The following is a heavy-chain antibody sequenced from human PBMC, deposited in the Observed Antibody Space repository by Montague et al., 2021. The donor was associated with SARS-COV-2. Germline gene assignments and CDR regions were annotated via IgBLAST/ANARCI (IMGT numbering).Heavy chain of an antibody. J-gene: IGHJ4*02. CDR3: ARETYTSGWFQQFDY. CDR1: SPSTGRRNSD. V-gene: IGHV4-39*01. D-gene: IGHD6-19*01. CDR2: IDYSGTT. Sequence: SETLSLTCTVPSPSTGRRNSDSDRKSKRPGNGLQRIGNIDYSGTTYYNPSLQSRVTISVDTSKKQFSLKLSSVTAADTAVYYCARETYTSGWFQQFDYWSREPWSPSPQ.